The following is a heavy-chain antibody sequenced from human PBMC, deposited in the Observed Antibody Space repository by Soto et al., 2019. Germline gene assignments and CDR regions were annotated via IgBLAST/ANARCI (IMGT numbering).Heavy chain of an antibody. CDR1: GFTFSSYG. D-gene: IGHD2-15*01. V-gene: IGHV3-33*01. CDR3: ASDMELRPIVVVVAASAIDY. J-gene: IGHJ4*02. CDR2: IWYDGSNK. Sequence: GGSLEPSFEASGFTFSSYGMHWVRQAPGRGLEWVAVIWYDGSNKYYADSVKGRFTISRDNSKNTLYLQMNSLRAEDTAVYYCASDMELRPIVVVVAASAIDYWGQGTLVTVSS.